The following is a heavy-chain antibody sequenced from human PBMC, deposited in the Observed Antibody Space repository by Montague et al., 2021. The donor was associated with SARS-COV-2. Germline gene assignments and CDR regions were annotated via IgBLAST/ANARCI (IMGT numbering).Heavy chain of an antibody. J-gene: IGHJ3*01. V-gene: IGHV4-34*01. CDR2: INHTGSA. CDR3: ARGQVTISGVLIFIPAAGPLDV. CDR1: SGSFSDYY. Sequence: SETLSLTCAVYSGSFSDYYWTWVRQPPGKGLEWIGEINHTGSASYNPSLKSRVTLSKDTSKNQFSLKLQSLIAADTAVYYCARGQVTISGVLIFIPAAGPLDVWGQGTLVTVSS. D-gene: IGHD3-3*01.